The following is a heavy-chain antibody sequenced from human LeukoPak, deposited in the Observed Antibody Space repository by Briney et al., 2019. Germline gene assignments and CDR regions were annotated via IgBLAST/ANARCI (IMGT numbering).Heavy chain of an antibody. J-gene: IGHJ5*02. CDR2: ISWNSGSI. V-gene: IGHV3-9*01. CDR3: APIGIAAAGTVPP. CDR1: GFTFDDYA. D-gene: IGHD6-13*01. Sequence: GGSLRLSCAASGFTFDDYAMHWVRRAPGKGLEWVSGISWNSGSIGYADSVKGRFTISRDNAKNSLYLQMNSPRAEDTALYYCAPIGIAAAGTVPPWGQGTLVTVSS.